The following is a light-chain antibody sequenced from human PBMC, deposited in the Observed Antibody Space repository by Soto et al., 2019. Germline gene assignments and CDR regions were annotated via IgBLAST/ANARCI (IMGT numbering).Light chain of an antibody. V-gene: IGLV2-14*01. CDR1: SSDVGGYKY. CDR2: AVS. CDR3: SSYTSSSIYV. J-gene: IGLJ1*01. Sequence: QSALTQPASGSGSPGQSITISCTGTSSDVGGYKYVSWYQQHPGKAPKLMIYAVSNRPSGVSNRFSGSKSGNTASLTISGLQAEDEADYYCSSYTSSSIYVFGAGTKVTVL.